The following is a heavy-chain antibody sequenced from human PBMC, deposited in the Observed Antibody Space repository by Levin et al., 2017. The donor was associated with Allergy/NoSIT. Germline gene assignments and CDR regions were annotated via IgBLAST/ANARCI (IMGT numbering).Heavy chain of an antibody. J-gene: IGHJ3*01. Sequence: SETLSLTCTVSGGSISTYSWSWVRQPAGKGLEFIGRIATSGSISYNSSLRSRVTMSLDTSKNQLSLKLSSVTAADTAIYYCARDDKDYYYSRGYSSGRGAFDFWGQGTMVTVSS. V-gene: IGHV4-4*07. CDR1: GGSISTYS. CDR2: IATSGSI. CDR3: ARDDKDYYYSRGYSSGRGAFDF. D-gene: IGHD3-22*01.